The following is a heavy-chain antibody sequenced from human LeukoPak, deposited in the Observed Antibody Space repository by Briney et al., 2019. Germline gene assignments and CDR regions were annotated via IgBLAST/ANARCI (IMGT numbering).Heavy chain of an antibody. Sequence: SETLSLTCTVSGGSINNYYWSWIRQPPGKGLEWIGYIHYSGSTKYNPSLRSRVTISVDTSKNQFSLKLSSVTAADTAVYCCARHFNSGTYPFDYWGQGTLVTVSS. CDR2: IHYSGST. J-gene: IGHJ4*02. CDR1: GGSINNYY. D-gene: IGHD3-10*01. CDR3: ARHFNSGTYPFDY. V-gene: IGHV4-59*08.